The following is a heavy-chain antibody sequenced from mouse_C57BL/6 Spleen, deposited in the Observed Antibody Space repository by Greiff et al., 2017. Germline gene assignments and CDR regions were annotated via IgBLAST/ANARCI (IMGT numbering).Heavy chain of an antibody. CDR2: IDPSDSYT. D-gene: IGHD2-3*01. CDR1: GYTFTSYW. J-gene: IGHJ2*01. V-gene: IGHV1-69*01. CDR3: ARRGYEGYFDY. Sequence: QVQLQQPGAELVMPGASVKLSCKASGYTFTSYWMHWVKQRPGQGLEWIGEIDPSDSYTNYNQKFKGKSTLTVDKSSSTAYMQLSSLTSEDSAVYYCARRGYEGYFDYWGQGTTLTVSS.